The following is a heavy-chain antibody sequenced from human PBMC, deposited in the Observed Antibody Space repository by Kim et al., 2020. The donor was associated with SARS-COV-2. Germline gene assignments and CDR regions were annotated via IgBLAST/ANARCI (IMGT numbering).Heavy chain of an antibody. V-gene: IGHV3-13*04. CDR3: ARNRYIAVAGTQYYYGMDV. Sequence: GGSLRLSCAASGFTFSSYDMHWVRQATGKGLEWVSAIGTAGDTYYPGSVKGRFTISRENAKNSLYLQMNSLRAGDTAVYYCARNRYIAVAGTQYYYGMDVWGQGTTVTVSS. D-gene: IGHD6-19*01. CDR2: IGTAGDT. CDR1: GFTFSSYD. J-gene: IGHJ6*02.